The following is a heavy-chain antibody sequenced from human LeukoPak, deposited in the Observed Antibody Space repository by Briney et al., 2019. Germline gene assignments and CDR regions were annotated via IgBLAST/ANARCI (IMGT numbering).Heavy chain of an antibody. Sequence: GGSLRLSCAASGFPFSSYGMYWVRQAPGKGLVWVSRINHDGSSTNYADSVKGRFTISRDNAKNTVYLQMNSLRAEDTAVYYCVRDWGYDSSGYWQKYFDTWGQGTLVTVSS. CDR1: GFPFSSYG. CDR3: VRDWGYDSSGYWQKYFDT. D-gene: IGHD3-22*01. J-gene: IGHJ4*02. V-gene: IGHV3-74*01. CDR2: INHDGSST.